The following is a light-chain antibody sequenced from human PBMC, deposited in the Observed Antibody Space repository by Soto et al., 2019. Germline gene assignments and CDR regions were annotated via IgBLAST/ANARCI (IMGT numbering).Light chain of an antibody. CDR1: QSVSSY. CDR2: DAS. Sequence: EIVLTQSPGTLSLSPGERATLSCRASQSVSSYLAWYQQKPGQAPRLLIYDASNRATGIPARFSGSGSGTDFTLTISSLEPEDFAIYYCQQRTNWPRVTFGQVTKVEI. V-gene: IGKV3-11*01. J-gene: IGKJ1*01. CDR3: QQRTNWPRVT.